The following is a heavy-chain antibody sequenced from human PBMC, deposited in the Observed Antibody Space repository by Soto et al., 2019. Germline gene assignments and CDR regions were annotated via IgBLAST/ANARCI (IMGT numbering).Heavy chain of an antibody. CDR1: GYTFTSYG. V-gene: IGHV1-18*01. CDR2: ISAYNGNT. J-gene: IGHJ4*02. CDR3: AREGYSSSSPPLFDY. Sequence: ASVKVSCKASGYTFTSYGISWVRQAPGQGLEWMGWISAYNGNTNYAQKLQGRVTMTTDTSTSTAYMELRSLRSDDTAVYYCAREGYSSSSPPLFDYWGQGTLVTVSS. D-gene: IGHD6-6*01.